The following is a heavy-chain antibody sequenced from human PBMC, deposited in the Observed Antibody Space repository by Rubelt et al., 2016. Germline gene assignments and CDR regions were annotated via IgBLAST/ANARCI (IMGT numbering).Heavy chain of an antibody. CDR2: SGST. D-gene: IGHD2-8*01. J-gene: IGHJ4*02. V-gene: IGHV4-4*02. CDR3: ARDRCTNGVCYRDY. Sequence: SGSTNYNPSLKSRVTISVDKSKNQFSLKLSSVTAADTAVYYCARDRCTNGVCYRDYWGQGTLVTVSS.